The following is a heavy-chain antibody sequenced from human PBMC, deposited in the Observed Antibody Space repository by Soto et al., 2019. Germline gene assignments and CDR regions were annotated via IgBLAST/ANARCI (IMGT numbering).Heavy chain of an antibody. CDR1: GGTFSTYT. CDR3: AGDPDSHYNDSHASSYP. CDR2: IIPIIGII. J-gene: IGHJ5*02. Sequence: QVQLVQSGAEVKKPGSSVKVSCKASGGTFSTYTITWVRQAPGQGLEWMGRIIPIIGIINYAQKFQGRVTIRADKFTGKAYTELPGLRSDDTAVYYCAGDPDSHYNDSHASSYPWGQGTLVTVSS. D-gene: IGHD4-4*01. V-gene: IGHV1-69*08.